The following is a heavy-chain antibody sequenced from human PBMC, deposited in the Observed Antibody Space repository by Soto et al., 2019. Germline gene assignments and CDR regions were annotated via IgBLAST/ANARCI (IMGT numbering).Heavy chain of an antibody. V-gene: IGHV3-23*01. CDR2: ISGSGGST. CDR3: ARDHYDSSGYYYGFDY. CDR1: GFTFSSYA. J-gene: IGHJ4*02. D-gene: IGHD3-22*01. Sequence: PGGSLRLSCAASGFTFSSYAMSWVRQAPGKGLEWVSVISGSGGSTYYADSVKGRFTISRDNSKNTLYLQMNSLRAEDTAVYYCARDHYDSSGYYYGFDYWGQGTLVTVSS.